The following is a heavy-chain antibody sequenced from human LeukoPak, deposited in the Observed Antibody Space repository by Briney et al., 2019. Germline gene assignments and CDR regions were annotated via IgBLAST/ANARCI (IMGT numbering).Heavy chain of an antibody. J-gene: IGHJ3*02. CDR3: ARFPGSFDSSGYYGPGAFDI. CDR1: GGTFSSYA. Sequence: SVKVSCKASGGTFSSYAISWVRQAPGQGLEWMGGIIPIFGTANYAQKFQGRVTITADESTSTAYMELSSLRSEDTAVYYCARFPGSFDSSGYYGPGAFDIWGQGTMVTVSS. D-gene: IGHD3-22*01. V-gene: IGHV1-69*13. CDR2: IIPIFGTA.